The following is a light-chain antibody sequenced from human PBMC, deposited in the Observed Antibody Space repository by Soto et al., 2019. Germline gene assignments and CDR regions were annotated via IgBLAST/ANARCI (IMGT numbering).Light chain of an antibody. CDR2: NND. CDR3: EAWDASLYGAE. Sequence: QSVLTQPPSAYGTPGQRVTISCSGSSSNIGANPINWYQQLPGTAPKLLIYNNDQRPSGVPDRFSASKSGTSASLAISGLQSEDEADYYCEAWDASLYGAELGGGTKLTVL. CDR1: SSNIGANP. V-gene: IGLV1-44*01. J-gene: IGLJ2*01.